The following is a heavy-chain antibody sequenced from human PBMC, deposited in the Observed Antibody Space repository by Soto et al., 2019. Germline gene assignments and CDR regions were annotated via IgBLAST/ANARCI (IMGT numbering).Heavy chain of an antibody. CDR2: MNPNSGNT. V-gene: IGHV1-8*01. Sequence: ASVRVSCKASGYTFTSYDINWVRQATGQGLEWMGWMNPNSGNTGYAQKFQGRVTMTRNTSISTAYMELSRLRSEDTAVYYCARVPRYYDFWSGENWYDSRGQG. CDR3: ARVPRYYDFWSGENWYDS. D-gene: IGHD3-3*01. J-gene: IGHJ5*02. CDR1: GYTFTSYD.